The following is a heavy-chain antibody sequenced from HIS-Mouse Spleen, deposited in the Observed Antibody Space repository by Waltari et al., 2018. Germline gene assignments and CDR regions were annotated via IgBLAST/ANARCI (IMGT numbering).Heavy chain of an antibody. V-gene: IGHV3-21*01. CDR2: ISISSSYI. Sequence: EVQLVESGGGLVKPGGSLRLSCAASGFTFSSYSMNWVRQAPGKGLGWFSSISISSSYIYYADSVKGRFTISRDKAKNALYLQMNSLRAEDTAVYYCARDRGQWLANDAFDIWGQGTMVTVSS. J-gene: IGHJ3*02. D-gene: IGHD6-19*01. CDR1: GFTFSSYS. CDR3: ARDRGQWLANDAFDI.